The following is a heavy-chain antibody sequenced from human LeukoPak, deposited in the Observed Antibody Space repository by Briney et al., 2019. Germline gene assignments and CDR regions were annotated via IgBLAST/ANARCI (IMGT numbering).Heavy chain of an antibody. V-gene: IGHV4-38-2*02. Sequence: GSLRLSCAASGFTFSSYWMSWVRQAPGKGLEWIGSISHSGNTYFNPSLKSRVTISVDTSKNQFSLKLSSVTAADTAVYYCARDPGAVAGANWGQGTLVTVSS. CDR2: ISHSGNT. CDR1: GFTFSSYW. CDR3: ARDPGAVAGAN. D-gene: IGHD6-19*01. J-gene: IGHJ4*02.